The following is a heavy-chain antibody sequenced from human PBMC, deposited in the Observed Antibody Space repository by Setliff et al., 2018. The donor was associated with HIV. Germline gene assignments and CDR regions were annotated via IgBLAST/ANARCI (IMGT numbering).Heavy chain of an antibody. D-gene: IGHD5-18*01. V-gene: IGHV4-38-2*02. CDR1: GYSISSGYY. CDR2: IYHSGST. CDR3: AIDHVTNIAESGYGYTRIDP. Sequence: KTSETLSLTCTVSGYSISSGYYWGWIRQPPGKGLEWIGSIYHSGSTYYNPSLKSRVTISLDTSKNQFSLKLTSVTAADTAVYYCAIDHVTNIAESGYGYTRIDPWGPGISVTVSS. J-gene: IGHJ5*02.